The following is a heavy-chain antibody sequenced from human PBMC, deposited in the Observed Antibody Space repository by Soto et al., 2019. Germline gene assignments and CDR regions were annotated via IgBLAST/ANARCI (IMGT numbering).Heavy chain of an antibody. D-gene: IGHD6-13*01. V-gene: IGHV1-18*01. Sequence: QVQLVQSGAEVKKPGASVKVSCKTSGYTFTNYAFSWVRQAPGQGLEWMGWISAYNGNTNYPQKLQGRVTMTTDTSTGTADMELRSLRSDDTAVYYCARDLAAAGPFDCWGHGTLVTVSS. J-gene: IGHJ4*01. CDR1: GYTFTNYA. CDR3: ARDLAAAGPFDC. CDR2: ISAYNGNT.